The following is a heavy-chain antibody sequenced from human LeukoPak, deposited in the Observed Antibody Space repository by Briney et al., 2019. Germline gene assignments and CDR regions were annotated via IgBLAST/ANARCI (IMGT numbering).Heavy chain of an antibody. D-gene: IGHD4-17*01. CDR3: ARDYGDYYWYFDL. V-gene: IGHV3-53*01. J-gene: IGHJ2*01. CDR1: GFTVSSNY. CDR2: IYSGGST. Sequence: GGSLRLSCAASGFTVSSNYMSWVRQAPGKGLEWVSVIYSGGSTYYADSVKGRFTISRDNSKNTLYLQMNSLRAEDTAVYYCARDYGDYYWYFDLWGRGTLVTVSS.